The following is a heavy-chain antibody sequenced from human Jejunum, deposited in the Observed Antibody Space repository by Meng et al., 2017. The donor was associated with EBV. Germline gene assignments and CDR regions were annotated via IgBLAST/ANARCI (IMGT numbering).Heavy chain of an antibody. Sequence: QLQLQESGPGLVKPSXTLSPTCAXSGGSITSTSYSWGWIRQPPGKGLEWMGSFYYSGTIHYNPTLKSRITISLDTSKSQFSLKLSSVTAADTAVYYCARDVVDNGYDRFSDYWGQGTLVTVSS. J-gene: IGHJ4*02. D-gene: IGHD5-12*01. CDR1: GGSITSTSYS. V-gene: IGHV4-39*07. CDR3: ARDVVDNGYDRFSDY. CDR2: FYYSGTI.